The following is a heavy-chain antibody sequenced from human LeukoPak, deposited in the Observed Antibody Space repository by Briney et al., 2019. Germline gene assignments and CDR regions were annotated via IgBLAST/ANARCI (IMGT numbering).Heavy chain of an antibody. CDR1: GGSISSSSYY. D-gene: IGHD5-18*01. Sequence: SETLSLTCTVSGGSISSSSYYWGWIRQPPGKGLEWIGSIYHSGSAYYNPSLKSRVTISVDTSKNQFSLKLSSVTAADTAVYYCANLRGYSYGAGDYWGQGTLVTVSS. V-gene: IGHV4-39*07. J-gene: IGHJ4*02. CDR2: IYHSGSA. CDR3: ANLRGYSYGAGDY.